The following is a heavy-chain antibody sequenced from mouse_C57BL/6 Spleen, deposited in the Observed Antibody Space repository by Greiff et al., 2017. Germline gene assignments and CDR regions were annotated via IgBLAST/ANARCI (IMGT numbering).Heavy chain of an antibody. CDR1: GYAFTNYL. J-gene: IGHJ1*03. CDR2: INPGSGGT. V-gene: IGHV1-54*01. D-gene: IGHD2-5*01. CDR3: ARGGYSNYGGYFDV. Sequence: VQLQQSGAELVRPGTSVKVSCKASGYAFTNYLIEWVKQRPGQGLEWIGVINPGSGGTNYNEKFKGKATLTADKSSSTAYMQLSSLTSEDSAVYFCARGGYSNYGGYFDVWGTGTTVTVSS.